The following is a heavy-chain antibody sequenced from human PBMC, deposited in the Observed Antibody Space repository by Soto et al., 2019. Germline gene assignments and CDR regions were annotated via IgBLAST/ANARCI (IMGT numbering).Heavy chain of an antibody. J-gene: IGHJ6*02. CDR1: GGTFGDLG. V-gene: IGHV3-30*18. Sequence: WLFLRLSNAAVGGTFGDLGRRRVRKAQGKGLEWVAVISYDGSNKYYADSVKGRFTISRDNSKNTLYLQMNSLRAEDTAVYYCAKDRLYCGGDCPSGGMDVWGQGTTVTVSS. CDR2: ISYDGSNK. CDR3: AKDRLYCGGDCPSGGMDV. D-gene: IGHD2-21*02.